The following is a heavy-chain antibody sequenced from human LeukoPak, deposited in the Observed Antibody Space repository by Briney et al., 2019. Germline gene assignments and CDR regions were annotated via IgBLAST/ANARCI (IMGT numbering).Heavy chain of an antibody. J-gene: IGHJ4*02. CDR3: ARDKFGRIGVGVY. CDR1: GYTFTAYD. D-gene: IGHD1-26*01. CDR2: ISAYTGRT. Sequence: GASVKVSCKGSGYTFTAYDIIWVRQAPGQGLECVGLISAYTGRTEYAQKFQGRVIMTTDSATSTAYMGLRSLRSDDTGVYYCARDKFGRIGVGVYWGQGTPVTVSA. V-gene: IGHV1-18*01.